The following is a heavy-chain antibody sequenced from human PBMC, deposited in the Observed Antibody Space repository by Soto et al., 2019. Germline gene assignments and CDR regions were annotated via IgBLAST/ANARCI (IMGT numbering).Heavy chain of an antibody. D-gene: IGHD5-18*01. CDR3: ARRGKDTAMVPAIDY. J-gene: IGHJ4*02. CDR2: IYPGDSDT. Sequence: GESLKSSCNGSGYSFTSYWICWVRQMPGKGLEWMGIIYPGDSDTRYSPSFQGQVTISADKSISTAYLQWSSLKASDTAMYYCARRGKDTAMVPAIDYWGQGTLVTVSS. CDR1: GYSFTSYW. V-gene: IGHV5-51*01.